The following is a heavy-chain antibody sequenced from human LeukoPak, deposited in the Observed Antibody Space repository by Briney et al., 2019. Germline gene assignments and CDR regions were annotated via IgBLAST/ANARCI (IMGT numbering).Heavy chain of an antibody. J-gene: IGHJ4*02. CDR2: INTIGNKI. V-gene: IGHV3-23*05. D-gene: IGHD6-13*01. Sequence: GGSLRLSCSASEFSVSTYGMNWVRQAPGRGLEWVSSINTIGNKIYYGDSVKGRFTISRDNSQNTVFLQMNSLRAEDTAVYYCARDAAAGAGVFDYWGQGTLVTVSS. CDR1: EFSVSTYG. CDR3: ARDAAAGAGVFDY.